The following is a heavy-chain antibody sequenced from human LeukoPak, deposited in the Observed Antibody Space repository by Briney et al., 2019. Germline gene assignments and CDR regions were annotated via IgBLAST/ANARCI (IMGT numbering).Heavy chain of an antibody. J-gene: IGHJ4*02. D-gene: IGHD3-9*01. CDR1: GGSFSGYY. CDR3: VLRYFDWLLTPGYYFDY. V-gene: IGHV4-34*01. CDR2: INHSGST. Sequence: SETLSLTCAVYGGSFSGYYWSWIRQPPGKGLEWIGEINHSGSTNYNPSLKSRVTISVDTSKNQFSLKLSSVTAADTAVYYCVLRYFDWLLTPGYYFDYWGPGTLVTVS.